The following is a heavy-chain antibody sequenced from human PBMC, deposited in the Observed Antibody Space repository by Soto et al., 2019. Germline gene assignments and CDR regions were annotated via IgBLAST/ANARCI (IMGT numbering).Heavy chain of an antibody. J-gene: IGHJ4*01. D-gene: IGHD6-6*01. V-gene: IGHV3-7*03. CDR3: ATDLYSSSSVFDT. Sequence: GGSLRLSCAASGFTFSAYWMSWVRQAPGQGLEWVANIKQEGSKKYYVDSVKGRFTISRDNAKNSLYLQMNSLRVEDTAVYYCATDLYSSSSVFDTWAQRTLVTASS. CDR1: GFTFSAYW. CDR2: IKQEGSKK.